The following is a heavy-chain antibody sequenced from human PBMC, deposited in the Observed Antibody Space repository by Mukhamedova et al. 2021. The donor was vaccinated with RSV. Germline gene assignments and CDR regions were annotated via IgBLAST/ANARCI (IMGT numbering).Heavy chain of an antibody. CDR2: IIPIFGTA. V-gene: IGHV1-69*01. Sequence: GGIIPIFGTANYAQKFQGRVTITADESTSTAYMELSSLRSEDTAVYYCARGAKRVLGPGIAVAGRFDYWGQGTLVTVSS. J-gene: IGHJ4*02. D-gene: IGHD6-19*01. CDR3: ARGAKRVLGPGIAVAGRFDY.